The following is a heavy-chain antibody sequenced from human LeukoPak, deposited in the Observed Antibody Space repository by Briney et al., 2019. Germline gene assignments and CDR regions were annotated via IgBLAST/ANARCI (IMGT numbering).Heavy chain of an antibody. CDR2: INPNSGGT. CDR3: ARGGGTAMAYGPTPYYYYMDV. CDR1: GYTFTGYY. D-gene: IGHD5-18*01. J-gene: IGHJ6*03. Sequence: ASVTVSCKASGYTFTGYYMHWVRQAPGQGLEWMGWINPNSGGTNYAQKFQGRGTMTRDTSISTAYMERSRLRSDDTAVYYCARGGGTAMAYGPTPYYYYMDVWGKGTTVTVSS. V-gene: IGHV1-2*02.